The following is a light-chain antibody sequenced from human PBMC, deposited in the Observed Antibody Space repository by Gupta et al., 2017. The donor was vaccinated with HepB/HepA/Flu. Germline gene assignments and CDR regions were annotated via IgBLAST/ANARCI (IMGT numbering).Light chain of an antibody. J-gene: IGKJ4*01. Sequence: TQMTHSPSSLSASVGDRVTITCRATQDIKNDFNWYQQKAGKPPKLLIYSGSTLPSGVPSRFSGSRTGTGFSLTISSLQPEDVATYYCRQYASYPLTFDGGTTVEIK. CDR3: RQYASYPLT. CDR1: QDIKND. CDR2: SGS. V-gene: IGKV1-6*01.